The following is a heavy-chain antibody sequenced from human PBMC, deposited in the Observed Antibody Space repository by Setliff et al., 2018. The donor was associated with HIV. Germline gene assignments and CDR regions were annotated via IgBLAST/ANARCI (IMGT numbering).Heavy chain of an antibody. Sequence: GGSLRLSCAASGFTFSDYYLNWFRLAPGKGLEWISHITNTGSSTNYADSVKGRFTISRDTSKNTLFLQMNSLTTDDTAVYYCCTGPLNTYGWDYWGQGTVVTVSS. CDR3: CTGPLNTYGWDY. CDR1: GFTFSDYY. CDR2: ITNTGSST. V-gene: IGHV3-11*06. D-gene: IGHD5-18*01. J-gene: IGHJ4*02.